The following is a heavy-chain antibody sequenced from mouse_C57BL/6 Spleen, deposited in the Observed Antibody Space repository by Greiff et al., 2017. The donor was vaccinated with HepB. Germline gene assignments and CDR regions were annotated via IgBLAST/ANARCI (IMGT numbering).Heavy chain of an antibody. D-gene: IGHD2-5*01. V-gene: IGHV5-4*01. CDR3: ARDSNYNAMDY. CDR1: GFTFSSYA. CDR2: ISDGGSYT. J-gene: IGHJ4*01. Sequence: VQLKESGGGLVKPGGSLKLSCAASGFTFSSYAMSWVRQTPEKRLEWVATISDGGSYTYYPDNVKGRFTISRDNAKNNLYLQMSHLKSEDTAMYYCARDSNYNAMDYWGQGTSVTVSS.